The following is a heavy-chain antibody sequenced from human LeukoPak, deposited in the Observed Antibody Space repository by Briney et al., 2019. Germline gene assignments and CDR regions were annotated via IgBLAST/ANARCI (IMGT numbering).Heavy chain of an antibody. V-gene: IGHV4-39*01. Sequence: SETLSLTCTVSGGSISSSSYYWGWIRQPPGKGLQWIGSDYYSGNAYHNPSLKSRVSISVDTSKNQFSLKLSSVTAADTAVYYCARSWYYGSGRYYPDWFDPWGQGTLVTVSS. CDR1: GGSISSSSYY. D-gene: IGHD3-10*01. CDR2: DYYSGNA. CDR3: ARSWYYGSGRYYPDWFDP. J-gene: IGHJ5*02.